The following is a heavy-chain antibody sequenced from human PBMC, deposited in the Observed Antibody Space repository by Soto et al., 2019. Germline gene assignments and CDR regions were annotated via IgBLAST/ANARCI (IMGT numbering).Heavy chain of an antibody. CDR1: GASIITDNYF. CDR2: ISYSGRT. V-gene: IGHV4-39*01. J-gene: IGHJ4*02. Sequence: SETLSLTCTVPGASIITDNYFWVWIRQSPRRGLELIGSISYSGRTYDDPSLQSRVTISIDASKNQFSLKLTSVTTADTAVYYCARRRASDYGGNHHPYYFDRWGQGALVTVSS. D-gene: IGHD4-17*01. CDR3: ARRRASDYGGNHHPYYFDR.